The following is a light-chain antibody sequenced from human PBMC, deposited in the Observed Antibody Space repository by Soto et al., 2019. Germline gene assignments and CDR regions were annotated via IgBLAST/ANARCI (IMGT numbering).Light chain of an antibody. CDR2: DVS. V-gene: IGKV1-5*01. Sequence: DIQMTQSPSTLSASVGDRVTITCRASQSISSWLAWYQQKPGKAPRLLIYDVSSLESGVPSRFSGSGSGTEFTLPISSLQPDYFATYYCQQSNTFWTFGQGTKVEI. CDR3: QQSNTFWT. CDR1: QSISSW. J-gene: IGKJ1*01.